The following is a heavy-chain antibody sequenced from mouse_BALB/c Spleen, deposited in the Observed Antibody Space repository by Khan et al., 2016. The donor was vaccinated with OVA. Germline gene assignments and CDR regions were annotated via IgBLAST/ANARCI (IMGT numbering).Heavy chain of an antibody. CDR2: ISYSGSS. V-gene: IGHV3-2*02. CDR3: SRNSYGPWYFDV. J-gene: IGHJ1*01. CDR1: GYSITSDYA. Sequence: VQLKEPGPGLVKPSQSLSLTCTVTGYSITSDYAWNWIRQFPGNKLELMGYISYSGSSSYNPSLKSRISITRDTSKNQFFLQFNSVTSEDTAAYYCSRNSYGPWYFDVWGEGTTVTVSS. D-gene: IGHD1-2*01.